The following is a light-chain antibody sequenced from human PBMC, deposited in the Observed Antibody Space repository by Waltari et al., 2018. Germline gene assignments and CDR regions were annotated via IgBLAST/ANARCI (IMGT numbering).Light chain of an antibody. J-gene: IGKJ2*01. CDR1: QSFSRW. CDR3: QHYNNYRYT. CDR2: EAS. V-gene: IGKV1-5*03. Sequence: DIQMTQSPSTLAAAVGDRVTITCRASQSFSRWLAWYQQKPGKAPKLLISEASTLKSGVPSRFSGSGSGTEFILTITSLQRDDFATYFCQHYNNYRYTFGQGTKLEI.